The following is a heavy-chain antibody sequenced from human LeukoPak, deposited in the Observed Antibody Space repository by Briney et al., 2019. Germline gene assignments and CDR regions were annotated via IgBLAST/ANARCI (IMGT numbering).Heavy chain of an antibody. CDR1: GYTFTSYG. Sequence: GASVKVSCKASGYTFTSYGISWVRQAHGQGLEWMGWISAYNGNTNYAQKLQGRVTMTTDTSTSTAYMELRSLRSDDTAVYYCARRGYSYGQYYFDYWGQGTLVTVSS. V-gene: IGHV1-18*01. CDR3: ARRGYSYGQYYFDY. J-gene: IGHJ4*02. CDR2: ISAYNGNT. D-gene: IGHD5-18*01.